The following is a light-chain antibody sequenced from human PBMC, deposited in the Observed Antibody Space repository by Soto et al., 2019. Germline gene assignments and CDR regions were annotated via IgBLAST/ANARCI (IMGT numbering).Light chain of an antibody. CDR3: QKYNSAPWT. CDR2: AAS. Sequence: DIQMTQSPSSLSSSVGDRVTITCRARQGINNYLAWYQQKPGKVPKLLIYAASTLQSGVPSRFSGSGSGTDFTLTISSLQPEDVATYYCQKYNSAPWTFGQGTKVEIK. CDR1: QGINNY. V-gene: IGKV1-27*01. J-gene: IGKJ1*01.